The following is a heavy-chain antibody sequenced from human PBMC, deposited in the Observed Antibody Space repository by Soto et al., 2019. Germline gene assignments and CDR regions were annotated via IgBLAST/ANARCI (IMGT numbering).Heavy chain of an antibody. J-gene: IGHJ3*02. D-gene: IGHD2-21*02. CDR1: GYSFTSYW. CDR2: IYPGDSDT. V-gene: IGHV5-51*01. CDR3: ARYTAYCGGDCYPDAFDI. Sequence: GESLKISCKGSGYSFTSYWIGWVRQMPGKGLEWMGIIYPGDSDTRYSPSFQGQVTISADKSISTAYLQWSSLKASDTAMYYCARYTAYCGGDCYPDAFDIWGQGTMVTVSS.